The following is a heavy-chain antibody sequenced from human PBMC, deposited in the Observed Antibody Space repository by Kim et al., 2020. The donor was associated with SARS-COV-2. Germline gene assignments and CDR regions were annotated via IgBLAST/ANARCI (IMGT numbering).Heavy chain of an antibody. CDR3: ARHMGYKWYDETGNWFDL. J-gene: IGHJ5*02. V-gene: IGHV4-39*01. D-gene: IGHD1-1*01. Sequence: SETLSLTCTVSGGLFRSSDHFWGWIRQPPGRGLEWIGNVHYSGTTHYNPSLRSRVTISADTSNAQFSLRLTSVTAADTAVYYCARHMGYKWYDETGNWFDLWGQGTLVTVSS. CDR2: VHYSGTT. CDR1: GGLFRSSDHF.